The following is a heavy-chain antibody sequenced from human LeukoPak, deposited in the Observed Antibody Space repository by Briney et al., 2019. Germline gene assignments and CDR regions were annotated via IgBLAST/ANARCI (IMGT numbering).Heavy chain of an antibody. CDR3: AKDEAAAGTLYFDY. Sequence: QSGGSPRLSCAASGFTFSSYAMSWVRQAPGKGLEWVSAISGSGGSTYYADSVKGRFTISRDNSKNTLYLQMNSLRAEDTAVYYCAKDEAAAGTLYFDYWGQGTLVTVSS. D-gene: IGHD6-13*01. J-gene: IGHJ4*02. V-gene: IGHV3-23*01. CDR2: ISGSGGST. CDR1: GFTFSSYA.